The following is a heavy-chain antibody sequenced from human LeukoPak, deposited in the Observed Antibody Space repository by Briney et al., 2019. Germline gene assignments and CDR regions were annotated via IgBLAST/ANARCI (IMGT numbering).Heavy chain of an antibody. CDR1: GGSISSSSHY. CDR2: IYYSGTT. J-gene: IGHJ4*02. V-gene: IGHV4-39*01. Sequence: ASETLSLTCTVSGGSISSSSHYWGWIRQPPGKGLEWIGSIYYSGTTYYNPSLKSRVTISVDTSTNQFSLKLSSVTAADTAMYYCARGVNYYGSGSRLLAYDYWGQGTLVTVSS. CDR3: ARGVNYYGSGSRLLAYDY. D-gene: IGHD3-10*01.